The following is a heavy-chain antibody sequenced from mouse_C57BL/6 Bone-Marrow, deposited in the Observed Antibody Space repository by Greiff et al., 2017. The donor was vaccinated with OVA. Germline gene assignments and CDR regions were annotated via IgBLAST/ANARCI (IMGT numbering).Heavy chain of an antibody. Sequence: QVQLQQPGAELVRPGSSVNLSCKASGYTFTSYWMHWVKQRPIQGLEWIGNIDPSDSETHYNQKFKDKATLTVDQSSRTASLQLSSLTSGDSAVDYCARGGELRRRGWYDFDYWGQGTTLTVSS. CDR2: IDPSDSET. V-gene: IGHV1-52*01. CDR1: GYTFTSYW. CDR3: ARGGELRRRGWYDFDY. J-gene: IGHJ2*01. D-gene: IGHD1-1*02.